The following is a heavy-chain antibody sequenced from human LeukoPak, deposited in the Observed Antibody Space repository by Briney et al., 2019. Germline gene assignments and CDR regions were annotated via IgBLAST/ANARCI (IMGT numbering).Heavy chain of an antibody. D-gene: IGHD5-24*01. CDR2: IKSKTDDGTT. J-gene: IGHJ4*02. CDR1: GFTFSNAW. Sequence: TGGSLRLSCAASGFTFSNAWMSWVRQAPGKGLEWVARIKSKTDDGTTDYAAPVKGRFTISRDDSKNTLYLQMNSLKTEDTAFYYCTTRISRDGYNWAYDYWGQGTLVTVSS. CDR3: TTRISRDGYNWAYDY. V-gene: IGHV3-15*01.